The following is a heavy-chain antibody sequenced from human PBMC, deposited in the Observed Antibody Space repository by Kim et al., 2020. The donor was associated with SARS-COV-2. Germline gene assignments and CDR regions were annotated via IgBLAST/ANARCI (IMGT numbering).Heavy chain of an antibody. CDR1: GFTFRSYW. D-gene: IGHD6-13*01. CDR3: ARDGILSYTSSWDY. J-gene: IGHJ4*02. CDR2: IKEDGSVK. Sequence: LSLTCAASGFTFRSYWMSWVRQAPGKGLEWVANIKEDGSVKQYVDSVKGRFTISRDNAGNSLYLQLNSLRADDTATYYCARDGILSYTSSWDYWGQGSLVTVSS. V-gene: IGHV3-7*03.